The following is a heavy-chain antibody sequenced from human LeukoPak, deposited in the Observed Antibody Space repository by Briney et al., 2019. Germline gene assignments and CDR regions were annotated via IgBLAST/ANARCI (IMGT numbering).Heavy chain of an antibody. CDR1: GFTFSSYA. J-gene: IGHJ4*02. CDR3: ARARCSSTSCYVSPYDY. V-gene: IGHV3-30*04. Sequence: GGSLRLSCAASGFTFSSYAMHWVRQAPGKGLEWVAAISYDGSNKYYADSVKGRFTISRDNSKNTLYLQMNSLRAEDTAVYYCARARCSSTSCYVSPYDYWGQGTLVTVSS. CDR2: ISYDGSNK. D-gene: IGHD2-2*01.